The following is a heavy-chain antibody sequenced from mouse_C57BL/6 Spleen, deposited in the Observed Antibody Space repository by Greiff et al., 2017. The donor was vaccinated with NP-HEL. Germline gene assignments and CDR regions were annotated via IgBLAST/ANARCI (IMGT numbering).Heavy chain of an antibody. D-gene: IGHD2-12*01. CDR2: ISYSGST. CDR3: ARAYYNPYFDV. J-gene: IGHJ1*03. V-gene: IGHV3-1*01. Sequence: DVMLVESGPGMVKPSQSLSLTCTVTGYSITSGYDWHWIRHFPGNKLEWMGYISYSGSTNYNPSLKSRISITHDTSKNHFFLKLNSVTTEDTATYYCARAYYNPYFDVWGTGTTVTVSS. CDR1: GYSITSGYD.